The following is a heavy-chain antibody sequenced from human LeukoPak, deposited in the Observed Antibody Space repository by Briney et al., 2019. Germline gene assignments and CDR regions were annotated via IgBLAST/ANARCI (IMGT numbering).Heavy chain of an antibody. Sequence: MPGGSLRLSCAASGFTFSSYSMNWVRQAPGKGLEWVSSISSSSSYIYYADSVKGRFTISRDNAKNSLYLQMNSLRAEDTAVYYCARDQGCSGGSCLPRVAFDIWGQGTMVTVSS. CDR2: ISSSSSYI. CDR1: GFTFSSYS. V-gene: IGHV3-21*01. CDR3: ARDQGCSGGSCLPRVAFDI. D-gene: IGHD2-15*01. J-gene: IGHJ3*02.